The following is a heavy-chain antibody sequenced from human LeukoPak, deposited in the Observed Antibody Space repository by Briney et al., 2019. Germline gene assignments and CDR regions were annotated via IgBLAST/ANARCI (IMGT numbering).Heavy chain of an antibody. CDR1: GGSITSTSYF. CDR2: IYYTGST. J-gene: IGHJ4*02. D-gene: IGHD6-19*01. V-gene: IGHV4-39*07. CDR3: ARETLAVAGIDY. Sequence: SETLSLTCAVSGGSITSTSYFWGWIRQPPGKGLEWIGSIYYTGSTHYNPSLKSRVTISVDTAKNHFSLKLSSVTAADTAVYYCARETLAVAGIDYWGQGTLVTVSS.